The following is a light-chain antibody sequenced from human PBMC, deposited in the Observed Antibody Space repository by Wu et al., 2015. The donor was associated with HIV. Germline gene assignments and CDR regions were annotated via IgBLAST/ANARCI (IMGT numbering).Light chain of an antibody. CDR3: QHYNSYPYT. J-gene: IGKJ2*01. V-gene: IGKV1-5*01. CDR1: QDISTY. Sequence: IQMTQSPSSVSASVGDRVTITCRASQDISTYLAWYQQKPGKAPQLLIYGASSLHSGVPSRFSGSGSGTEFTLTINSLQPEDAGTYFCQHYNSYPYTFGQGTQLEI. CDR2: GAS.